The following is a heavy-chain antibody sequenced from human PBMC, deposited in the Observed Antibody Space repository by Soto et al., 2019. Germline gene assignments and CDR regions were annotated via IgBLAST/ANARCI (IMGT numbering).Heavy chain of an antibody. CDR2: ISTTGGSA. CDR3: ARPDGATYNFRY. V-gene: IGHV3-23*01. CDR1: GFTFNAYS. D-gene: IGHD1-1*01. J-gene: IGHJ4*02. Sequence: DVQLLESGGRLVQPGGSLRLSCAASGFTFNAYSLSWVRQAPGKGLEWVSAISTTGGSAYYADSVKGRFTISRDNSQNTLSLQMNSLRAGDTAVYYCARPDGATYNFRYWGQGTLVTVS.